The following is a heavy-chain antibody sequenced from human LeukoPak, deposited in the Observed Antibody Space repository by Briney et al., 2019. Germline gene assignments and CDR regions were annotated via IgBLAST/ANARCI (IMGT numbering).Heavy chain of an antibody. J-gene: IGHJ6*02. D-gene: IGHD6-13*01. CDR3: ARGRQQLVRTQYYYYGMDV. V-gene: IGHV4-39*01. Sequence: SETLSLTCTVSGGSISSSSYYWGWIRQPPGKGLEWIGSIYYSGSPYYNPSLQSRVTISVDTSKNQFSLKLSSVTAADTAVYYCARGRQQLVRTQYYYYGMDVWGQGTTVTVSS. CDR2: IYYSGSP. CDR1: GGSISSSSYY.